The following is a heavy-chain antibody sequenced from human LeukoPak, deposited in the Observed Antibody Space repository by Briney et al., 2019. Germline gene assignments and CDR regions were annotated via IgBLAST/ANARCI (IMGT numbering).Heavy chain of an antibody. CDR1: GFTVSSKY. CDR3: ARIPKTTYFDY. V-gene: IGHV3-53*01. D-gene: IGHD4-17*01. CDR2: IYSGGST. J-gene: IGHJ4*02. Sequence: GGSLRLSCAASGFTVSSKYMSWVRQAPGKGLEWVSVIYSGGSTDYADSVKGRFTISRDNSENTLHLQMNSLRAEDTAVYYCARIPKTTYFDYWGQGILVTVSS.